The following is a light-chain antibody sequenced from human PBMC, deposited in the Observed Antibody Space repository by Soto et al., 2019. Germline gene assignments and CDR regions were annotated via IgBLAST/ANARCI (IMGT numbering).Light chain of an antibody. V-gene: IGKV3-15*01. CDR3: QHCNNWPIT. J-gene: IGKJ5*01. CDR1: QSVSSN. CDR2: GAS. Sequence: EIVLTQPPATLSASPGESPTLSCRASQSVSSNLAWYQQKPGQAPRLLIYGASTRATGFPARFSGSGSGTEFTLTISSLQSEDFAVYYCQHCNNWPITFGQGTRLEI.